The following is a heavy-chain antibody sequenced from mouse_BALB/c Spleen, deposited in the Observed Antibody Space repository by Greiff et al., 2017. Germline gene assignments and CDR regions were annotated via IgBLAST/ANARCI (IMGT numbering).Heavy chain of an antibody. D-gene: IGHD1-1*01. J-gene: IGHJ4*01. CDR1: GFNIKDYY. CDR3: AISNYGSSYGYYAMDY. V-gene: IGHV14-1*02. Sequence: VQLQQSGAELVRPGALVKLSCKASGFNIKDYYMHWVKQRPEQGLEWIGWIDPENGNTIYDPKFQGKASITADTSSNTSYLQLSSLTSEDTAVYYCAISNYGSSYGYYAMDYWGQGTSVTVSS. CDR2: IDPENGNT.